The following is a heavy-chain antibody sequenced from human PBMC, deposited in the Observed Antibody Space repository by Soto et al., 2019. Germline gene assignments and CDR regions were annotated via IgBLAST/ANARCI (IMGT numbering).Heavy chain of an antibody. D-gene: IGHD3-9*01. V-gene: IGHV4-39*01. J-gene: IGHJ3*02. Sequence: SETLSLTCTVSGGSISSIIYYWVWIRQPPGKGLEWIGSIFYSGSTYYNPSLKGRVTISVDTSKNQFSLKLTSVTAADTAVYYCARRYDILTRAFDIWGQGTMVTVSS. CDR1: GGSISSIIYY. CDR2: IFYSGST. CDR3: ARRYDILTRAFDI.